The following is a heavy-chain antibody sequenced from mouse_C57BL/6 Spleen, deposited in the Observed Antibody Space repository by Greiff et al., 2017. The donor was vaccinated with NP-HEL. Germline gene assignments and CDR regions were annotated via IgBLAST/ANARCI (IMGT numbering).Heavy chain of an antibody. CDR2: IYPGDGDT. CDR1: GYAFSSSW. CDR3: ARLESNFAY. J-gene: IGHJ3*01. Sequence: VQLQQSGPELMKPGASVKISCKASGYAFSSSWMNWVKQRPGKGLEWIGRIYPGDGDTNYNGKFKGKATLTADKSSSTAYMQLSSLTSEDSAVYFCARLESNFAYWGQGTLVTVSA. V-gene: IGHV1-82*01.